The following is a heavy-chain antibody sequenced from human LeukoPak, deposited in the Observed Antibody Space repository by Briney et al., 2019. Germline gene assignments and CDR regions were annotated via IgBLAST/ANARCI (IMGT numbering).Heavy chain of an antibody. J-gene: IGHJ4*02. CDR1: GFTFSSSWM. D-gene: IGHD7-27*01. Sequence: GSLRLSCAASGFTFSSSWMSWIRQPPGKGLEWIGSIYDGGNTYYNPSLKSRVTISVDTSKKQFSLKLNSVTAADTAVYYCARDWAEWGQGTLVTVSS. V-gene: IGHV4-39*07. CDR2: IYDGGNT. CDR3: ARDWAE.